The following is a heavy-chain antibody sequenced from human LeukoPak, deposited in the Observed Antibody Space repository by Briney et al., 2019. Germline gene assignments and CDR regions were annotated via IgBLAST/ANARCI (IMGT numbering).Heavy chain of an antibody. Sequence: PGGSLRLSCAASGFTCSSYWMHWVRQAPGKGLVWVSRINSDGSSTSYADSVKGRFTISRDNAKNTLYLQMNSLRAEDTAVYYCARIGVVIRAPFDYWGQGTLVTVSS. CDR2: INSDGSST. D-gene: IGHD3-3*01. CDR3: ARIGVVIRAPFDY. V-gene: IGHV3-74*01. J-gene: IGHJ4*02. CDR1: GFTCSSYW.